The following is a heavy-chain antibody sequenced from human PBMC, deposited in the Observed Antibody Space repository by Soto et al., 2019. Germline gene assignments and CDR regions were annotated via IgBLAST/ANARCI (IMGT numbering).Heavy chain of an antibody. D-gene: IGHD2-2*02. J-gene: IGHJ6*02. CDR2: IIPILGIA. V-gene: IGHV1-69*08. CDR1: GGTFSSYT. CDR3: ARDGTDCSSTSCYNYYGMDV. Sequence: QVQLVQSGAAVKKPGSSVKVSCKASGGTFSSYTISWVRQAPGQGLEWMGRIIPILGIANYAQKFQGRVTITADKSTSTAYMELSSLRSEDTAVYYCARDGTDCSSTSCYNYYGMDVWGQGTTVTVSS.